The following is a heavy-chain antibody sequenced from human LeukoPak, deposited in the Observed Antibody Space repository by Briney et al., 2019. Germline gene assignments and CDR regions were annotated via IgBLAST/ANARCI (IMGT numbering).Heavy chain of an antibody. CDR3: ASLLGSGSGRYLFDF. CDR2: ISYSGGT. D-gene: IGHD3-10*01. CDR1: GGSISSYY. Sequence: PSETLSLTCTVSGGSISSYYWSWIRQAPGKGLEWIGYISYSGGTNYNPPLKSRVSMSLDMSKNQFSLKLRSVTAADTAVYYCASLLGSGSGRYLFDFWGQGTQVTVSS. V-gene: IGHV4-59*01. J-gene: IGHJ4*02.